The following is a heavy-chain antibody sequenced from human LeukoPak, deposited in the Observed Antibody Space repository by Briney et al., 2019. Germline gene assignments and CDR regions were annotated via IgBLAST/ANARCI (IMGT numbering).Heavy chain of an antibody. J-gene: IGHJ1*01. CDR1: GGSFSGYY. CDR3: ARHRVYYDYVWGSYRQAYFQH. Sequence: SETLSLTCAVYGGSFSGYYWSWIRQLPGKGLEWIGEINHSGSTNYNPSLKSRVTISVDTSKNQFSLKLSSVTAADTAVYYCARHRVYYDYVWGSYRQAYFQHWGQGTLVTVSS. D-gene: IGHD3-16*02. CDR2: INHSGST. V-gene: IGHV4-34*01.